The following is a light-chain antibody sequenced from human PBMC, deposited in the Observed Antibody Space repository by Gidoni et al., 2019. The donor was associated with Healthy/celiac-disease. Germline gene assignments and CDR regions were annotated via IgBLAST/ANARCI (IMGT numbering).Light chain of an antibody. V-gene: IGKV1-39*01. CDR3: QQSYSTPPT. J-gene: IGKJ1*01. CDR2: AAS. CDR1: PSISSY. Sequence: DIQMTQSPSSLSASVGDRVTITGRASPSISSYLNWYQQKPGKAPKLLIYAASSLQSGVPSRFSGSGSGTDFTLTISSLQPEDFATYYCQQSYSTPPTFGQGTKVEIK.